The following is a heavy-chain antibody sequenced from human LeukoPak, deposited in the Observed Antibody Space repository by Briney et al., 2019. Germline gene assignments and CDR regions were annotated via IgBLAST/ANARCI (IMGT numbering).Heavy chain of an antibody. D-gene: IGHD4-11*01. CDR2: INPNSGGT. Sequence: ASVKVSCKASGGTFSSYAISWVRQAPGQGLEWMGWINPNSGGTNYAQKFQGWVTMTRDTSISTAYMELSRLRSDDTAVYYCARGYSNGKEFDYWGQGTLVTVSS. CDR3: ARGYSNGKEFDY. J-gene: IGHJ4*02. V-gene: IGHV1-2*04. CDR1: GGTFSSYA.